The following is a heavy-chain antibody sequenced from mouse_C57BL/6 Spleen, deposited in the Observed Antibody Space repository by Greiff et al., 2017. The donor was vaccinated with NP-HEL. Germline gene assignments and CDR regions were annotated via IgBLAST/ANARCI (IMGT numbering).Heavy chain of an antibody. V-gene: IGHV1-55*01. Sequence: QVQLQQPGAELVKPVASVKMSCKASGYTFTSYWITWVKQRPGQGLEWIGDIYPGSGSTNYNEKFKSKATLTVDTSSSTAYMQLSSLTSEDSAVYYCAREDYYGSSPYFDVWGTGTTVTVSS. CDR2: IYPGSGST. D-gene: IGHD1-1*01. CDR1: GYTFTSYW. CDR3: AREDYYGSSPYFDV. J-gene: IGHJ1*03.